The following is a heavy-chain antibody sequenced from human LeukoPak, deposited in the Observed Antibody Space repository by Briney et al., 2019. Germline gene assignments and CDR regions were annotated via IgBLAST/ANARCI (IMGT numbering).Heavy chain of an antibody. V-gene: IGHV3-7*05. CDR2: IKVDGFET. CDR1: GFTVSSYW. J-gene: IGHJ6*02. Sequence: PRGSLRLSCAASGFTVSSYWMNWVRQAPGKGLEWVASIKVDGFETFYVDSVKGRFTISRDNAKNSLYLQVNSLRTDDTAVYYCVRTNAMDVWGQGPTVTVSS. CDR3: VRTNAMDV.